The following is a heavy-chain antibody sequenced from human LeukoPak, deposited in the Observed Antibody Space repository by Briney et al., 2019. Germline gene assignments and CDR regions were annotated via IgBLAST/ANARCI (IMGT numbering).Heavy chain of an antibody. J-gene: IGHJ6*02. Sequence: GGPLRLSCAASGFTFSSYSMNWVRQAPGKGLEWVSYISSSSSTIYYADSVKGRFTISRDNAKNSLYLQMNSLRAEDTAVYYCARGAYGSGSSYYYYYGMDVWGQGTTVTVSS. D-gene: IGHD3-10*01. V-gene: IGHV3-48*04. CDR1: GFTFSSYS. CDR2: ISSSSSTI. CDR3: ARGAYGSGSSYYYYYGMDV.